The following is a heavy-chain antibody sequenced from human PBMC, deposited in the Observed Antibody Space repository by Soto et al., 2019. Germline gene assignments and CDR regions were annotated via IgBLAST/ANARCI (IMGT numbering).Heavy chain of an antibody. D-gene: IGHD5-18*01. CDR1: GFTFSSYA. V-gene: IGHV3-23*01. Sequence: EVQLLESGGGLVQPGGSLRLSCAASGFTFSSYAMSWVRQAPGKGLEWVSAISGSGGSTYYADSVKGRFTISGDNSKNTLYLQMNSLRAEDTAVYYCAKIQGSNYYYGMDVWGQGTTVTVSS. CDR2: ISGSGGST. J-gene: IGHJ6*02. CDR3: AKIQGSNYYYGMDV.